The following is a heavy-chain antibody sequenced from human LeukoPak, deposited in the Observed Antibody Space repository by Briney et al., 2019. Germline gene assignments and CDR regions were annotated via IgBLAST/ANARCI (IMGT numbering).Heavy chain of an antibody. J-gene: IGHJ3*02. D-gene: IGHD3-22*01. CDR2: IIPILGIA. Sequence: SVKVSCKASGGTFSSYAISWVRQAPGQGLEWMGRIIPILGIANYAQKFQGRVTITADKSTSTAYMELSSLRSEDTAVYYCARAQYDSSALYAFDIWGRGTMVTVSS. CDR1: GGTFSSYA. V-gene: IGHV1-69*04. CDR3: ARAQYDSSALYAFDI.